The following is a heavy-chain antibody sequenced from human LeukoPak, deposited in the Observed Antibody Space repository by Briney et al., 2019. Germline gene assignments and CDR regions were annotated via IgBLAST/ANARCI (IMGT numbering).Heavy chain of an antibody. CDR3: PRVFSGYYGMDV. CDR1: GFTFSDHF. Sequence: GGSLRLSCAASGFTFSDHFMDWVRQAPGKGLEWVGRARNKVNAYTTQYAASVKGRFTISRDDSKSSLYLQMDSLKTEDTAVYYCPRVFSGYYGMDVWGQGTTVSVSS. V-gene: IGHV3-72*01. CDR2: ARNKVNAYTT. J-gene: IGHJ6*02. D-gene: IGHD2/OR15-2a*01.